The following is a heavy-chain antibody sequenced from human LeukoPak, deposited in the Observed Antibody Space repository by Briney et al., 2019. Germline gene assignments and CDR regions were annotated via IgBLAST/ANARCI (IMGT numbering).Heavy chain of an antibody. CDR3: AKDKGVGAIDY. CDR1: TSDFNYYY. V-gene: IGHV3-11*04. Sequence: GGSLRLSCAASTSDFNYYYMNWIRQAPGKGLEWLSYISDNGKTIFYADSVKGRFTISRDNAGKSLFLQMNSLRVEDTAVYYCAKDKGVGAIDYWGQGTLVTVSS. J-gene: IGHJ4*02. CDR2: ISDNGKTI. D-gene: IGHD1-26*01.